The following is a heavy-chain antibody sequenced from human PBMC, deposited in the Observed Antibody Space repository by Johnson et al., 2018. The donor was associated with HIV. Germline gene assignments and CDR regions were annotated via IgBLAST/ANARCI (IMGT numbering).Heavy chain of an antibody. J-gene: IGHJ3*02. CDR3: TTSVGDGYNSDPFDI. Sequence: EVQLVESGGGLLKPGGSLRLSCAASGFSFSDAWMTWVRQPPGKGLEWVGRIKSKADGGPTEYAAPVKGRFTISRDDSKNTLYLQIHSLKNEDTAVYYCTTSVGDGYNSDPFDIWGQGTMVTVSS. CDR2: IKSKADGGPT. D-gene: IGHD5-24*01. CDR1: GFSFSDAW. V-gene: IGHV3-15*01.